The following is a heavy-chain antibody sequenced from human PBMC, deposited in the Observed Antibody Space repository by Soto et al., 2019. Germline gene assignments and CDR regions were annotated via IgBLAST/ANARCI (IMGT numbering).Heavy chain of an antibody. CDR1: VFPFSSYA. CDR2: ISGSGGST. V-gene: IGHV3-23*01. Sequence: GGSLRLSCAASVFPFSSYAMSWVRQAPGKGLEWVSAISGSGGSTYYADSVKGRLTISRDNSKNTLYLQMNSLRAEDTAVYYCAKGASGYYYYGMDVWGQGTTVTVSS. D-gene: IGHD3-10*01. J-gene: IGHJ6*02. CDR3: AKGASGYYYYGMDV.